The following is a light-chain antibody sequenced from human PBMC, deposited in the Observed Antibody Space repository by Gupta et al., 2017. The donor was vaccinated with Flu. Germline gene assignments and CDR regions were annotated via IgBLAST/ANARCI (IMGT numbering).Light chain of an antibody. CDR2: RNS. J-gene: IGLJ3*02. CDR3: AAGDDDVSGKV. V-gene: IGLV1-47*01. Sequence: RVTISGSGTTSKIGMKYFYWYHHVAEPAPNLVIYRNSRRHSEVPERFSGSKSGTSAALAISGLRAEDEADYFCAAGDDDVSGKVFGGGTKVTV. CDR1: TSKIGMKY.